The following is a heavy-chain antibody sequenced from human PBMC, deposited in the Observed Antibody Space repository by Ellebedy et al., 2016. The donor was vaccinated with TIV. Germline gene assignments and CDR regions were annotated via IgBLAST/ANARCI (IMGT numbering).Heavy chain of an antibody. D-gene: IGHD3-3*01. J-gene: IGHJ4*02. Sequence: AASVKVSCKASGGTFSSYAISWVRQAPGQGLEWMGRIITILGIANYAQKFQGRVTITADKSTSTAYIELSRLRSEDTAVYYFARGDFWADYWGQGTLVTVSS. V-gene: IGHV1-69*04. CDR1: GGTFSSYA. CDR2: IITILGIA. CDR3: ARGDFWADY.